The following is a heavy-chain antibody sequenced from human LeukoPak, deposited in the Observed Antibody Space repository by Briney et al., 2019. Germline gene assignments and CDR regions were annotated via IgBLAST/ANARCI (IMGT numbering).Heavy chain of an antibody. CDR1: GYTFTSYA. CDR3: ARYYYDSSGYYWSYFDY. CDR2: IIPIFGTA. V-gene: IGHV1-69*05. J-gene: IGHJ4*02. Sequence: SVKVSCKASGYTFTSYAISWVRQAPGQGLEWMGGIIPIFGTANYAQKFQGRVTITTDESTSTAYMELSSLRSEDTAVYYCARYYYDSSGYYWSYFDYWGQGTLVTVSS. D-gene: IGHD3-22*01.